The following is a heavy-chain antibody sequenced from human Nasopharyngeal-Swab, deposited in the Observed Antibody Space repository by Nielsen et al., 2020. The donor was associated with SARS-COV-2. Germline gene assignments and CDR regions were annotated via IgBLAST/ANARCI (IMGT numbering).Heavy chain of an antibody. D-gene: IGHD4-17*01. CDR3: ATAEGLSTVTSGIAFDI. J-gene: IGHJ3*02. CDR1: GYSFTSYW. V-gene: IGHV5-51*01. CDR2: IFPGGSDT. Sequence: GGSLRLSCKGSGYSFTSYWYGWVRQLPGKGLEWLGVIFPGGSDTTYSPSFQAQFPISADKSITTSYLQWSSLKASDTARYYCATAEGLSTVTSGIAFDIWGQGTMVTVSS.